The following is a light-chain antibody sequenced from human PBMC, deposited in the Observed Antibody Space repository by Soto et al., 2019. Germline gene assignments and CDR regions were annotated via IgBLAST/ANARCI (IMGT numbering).Light chain of an antibody. CDR2: AAS. CDR3: QQYGSSSTWT. CDR1: QSVSSAY. J-gene: IGKJ1*01. Sequence: EIVLTQSPGTLSLSPGERATLSCRASQSVSSAYLAWYQHKPGQPPTLLIYAASSRVTGIPDRSSGSGSGTDFTLTISRREPEDFAVYYCQQYGSSSTWTFGQGTKVEIK. V-gene: IGKV3-20*01.